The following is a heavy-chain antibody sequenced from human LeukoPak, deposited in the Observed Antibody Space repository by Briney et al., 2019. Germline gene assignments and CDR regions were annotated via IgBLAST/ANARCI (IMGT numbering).Heavy chain of an antibody. D-gene: IGHD3-10*01. CDR1: GFTFSSYA. CDR2: ISGSGGGT. J-gene: IGHJ3*02. Sequence: GGSLRLSCAASGFTFSSYAMSWVRQAPGKGLEWVSAISGSGGGTYYADSVKGRFTISRDNSKNTLYLQMNSLRAEDTALYYCAKETSLWFGEPIDAFDIWGQGTMVTVSS. CDR3: AKETSLWFGEPIDAFDI. V-gene: IGHV3-23*01.